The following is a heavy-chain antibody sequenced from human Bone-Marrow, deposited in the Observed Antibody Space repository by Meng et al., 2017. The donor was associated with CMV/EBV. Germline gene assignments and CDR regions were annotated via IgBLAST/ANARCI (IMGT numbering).Heavy chain of an antibody. CDR1: GRSASSCSYY. CDR3: ARGSPLEWLLPYYYYYYGMDV. V-gene: IGHV4-61*01. Sequence: SEPLSLTCTVSGRSASSCSYYWSWIRQPPGKGLEWIGYIYYSGSTNYNPSLKSRVTISVDTSKNQFSLKLSSVTAADTAVYYCARGSPLEWLLPYYYYYYGMDVWGQGTTVTVSS. D-gene: IGHD3-3*01. J-gene: IGHJ6*02. CDR2: IYYSGST.